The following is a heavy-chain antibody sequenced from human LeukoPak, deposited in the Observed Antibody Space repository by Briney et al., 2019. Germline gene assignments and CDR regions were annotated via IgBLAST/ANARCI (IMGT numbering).Heavy chain of an antibody. CDR2: IIPILGIA. J-gene: IGHJ4*02. Sequence: GASVKVSCKASGGTFSSYAISWVRQAPGQGLEWMGRIIPILGIANYAQKFQGRVTITADKSTSTAYMELSSLRSEDTAVYYCASSRGHYYDSSGYYGVNYWGQGTLVTVSS. CDR1: GGTFSSYA. D-gene: IGHD3-22*01. V-gene: IGHV1-69*04. CDR3: ASSRGHYYDSSGYYGVNY.